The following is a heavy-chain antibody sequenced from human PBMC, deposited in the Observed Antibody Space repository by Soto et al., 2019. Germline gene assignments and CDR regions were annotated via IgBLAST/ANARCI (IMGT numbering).Heavy chain of an antibody. CDR3: AREGYCSSTSCYTPHYYYYGMDV. CDR2: IIPILGTA. Sequence: SVKVSCKASGGTFSSCAISWVRQAPGQGLEWMGGIIPILGTANYAQKFQGRVTITADESTSTAYMELSSLRSEDTAVYYCAREGYCSSTSCYTPHYYYYGMDVWGQGTTVTVSS. V-gene: IGHV1-69*13. D-gene: IGHD2-2*02. CDR1: GGTFSSCA. J-gene: IGHJ6*02.